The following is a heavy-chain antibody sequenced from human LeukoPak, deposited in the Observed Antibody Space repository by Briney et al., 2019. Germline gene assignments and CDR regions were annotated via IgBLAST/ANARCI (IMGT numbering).Heavy chain of an antibody. CDR1: GFTFNNYG. D-gene: IGHD6-19*01. CDR3: ARDLGSALDD. V-gene: IGHV3-30*03. Sequence: GGSLRLSCAASGFTFNNYGMHWVRQAPGKGLGWVALISFDGYSQGYTDSVKGQFNISRDNSRNTLYLQMTRLRPRDTAVYYCARDLGSALDDWGQGTLVTVSS. CDR2: ISFDGYSQ. J-gene: IGHJ4*02.